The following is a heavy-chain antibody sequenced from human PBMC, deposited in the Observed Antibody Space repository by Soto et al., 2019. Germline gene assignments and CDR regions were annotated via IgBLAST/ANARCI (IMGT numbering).Heavy chain of an antibody. Sequence: SGTLSLTCTVSGGSISSYYWSWIRQPPGKGLEWIGYIYYSGSTNYNPSLKSRVTISVDTSKNQFSLKLSSVTAADTAVYYCARDEAAIIYWGQGTLVTVSS. CDR2: IYYSGST. J-gene: IGHJ4*02. CDR3: ARDEAAIIY. CDR1: GGSISSYY. V-gene: IGHV4-59*01. D-gene: IGHD2-2*01.